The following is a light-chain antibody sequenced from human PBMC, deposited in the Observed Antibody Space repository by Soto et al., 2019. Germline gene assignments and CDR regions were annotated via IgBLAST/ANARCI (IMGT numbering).Light chain of an antibody. V-gene: IGKV1-5*03. CDR2: KAS. CDR3: QHYKSYPWT. Sequence: DIQMTQSPSTLSASVGDRVTITCRANQSIDSWLAWYQQKPGKAPKLLMYKASSLESGVPSRFSGSGSETEFTLTISSLQPDDFATYYCQHYKSYPWTFGQGTKVEIK. CDR1: QSIDSW. J-gene: IGKJ1*01.